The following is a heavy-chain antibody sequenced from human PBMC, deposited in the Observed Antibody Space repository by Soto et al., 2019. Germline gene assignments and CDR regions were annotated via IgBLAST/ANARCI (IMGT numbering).Heavy chain of an antibody. CDR2: INAGNGNT. V-gene: IGHV1-3*01. D-gene: IGHD2-15*01. Sequence: ASVKVSCKASGYTFTSYAMHWVRQAPGQRLEWMGWINAGNGNTKYSQKFQGRVTITRDTSASTAYMELSSLRSEDTAVYYYARVYCSGGSCYSGLENWFDPWGQGTLVTVSS. CDR1: GYTFTSYA. CDR3: ARVYCSGGSCYSGLENWFDP. J-gene: IGHJ5*02.